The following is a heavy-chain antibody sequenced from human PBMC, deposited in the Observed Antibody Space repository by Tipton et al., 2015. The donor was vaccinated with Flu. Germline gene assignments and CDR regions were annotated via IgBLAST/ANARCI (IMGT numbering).Heavy chain of an antibody. Sequence: QLVQSGAEVKKPGSSVKVSCKASGGTFSSYAISWVRQAPGQGLEWMGRIIPILGIANYAQKFQGRVTIAADKSTNTAYMELSSLRSEDTAVYYCARDRLVTGDPFDYWGQGTLVTVSS. D-gene: IGHD4-23*01. J-gene: IGHJ4*02. V-gene: IGHV1-69*09. CDR3: ARDRLVTGDPFDY. CDR2: IIPILGIA. CDR1: GGTFSSYA.